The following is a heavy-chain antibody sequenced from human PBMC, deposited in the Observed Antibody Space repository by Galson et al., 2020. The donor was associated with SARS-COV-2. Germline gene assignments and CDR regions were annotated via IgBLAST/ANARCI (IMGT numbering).Heavy chain of an antibody. D-gene: IGHD2-21*01. J-gene: IGHJ6*02. CDR3: AKGDCGGDCPGGLDV. V-gene: IGHV1-46*01. Sequence: ASVKVSCKASGYTFTNYYMHWVRQAPGQGLQLMGIINPSGGNTGYAQKFQGRVTMTRGTSTSTVFMELSSLRSDDTAVYYCAKGDCGGDCPGGLDVWGQGTTVTVSS. CDR1: GYTFTNYY. CDR2: INPSGGNT.